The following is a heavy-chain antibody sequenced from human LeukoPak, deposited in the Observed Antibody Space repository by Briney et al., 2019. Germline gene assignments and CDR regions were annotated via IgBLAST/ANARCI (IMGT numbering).Heavy chain of an antibody. Sequence: QPGGTLRLSCAASGFTFSSYGMSWVRQAPGKGLEWVSAISGSGGSTYYADSVKGRFTISRDNSKNTLYLQMNSLRAEDTAVHYCAKERVSRASRYYYYYMDVWGKGTTVTISS. CDR2: ISGSGGST. V-gene: IGHV3-23*01. D-gene: IGHD3-3*02. CDR3: AKERVSRASRYYYYYMDV. CDR1: GFTFSSYG. J-gene: IGHJ6*03.